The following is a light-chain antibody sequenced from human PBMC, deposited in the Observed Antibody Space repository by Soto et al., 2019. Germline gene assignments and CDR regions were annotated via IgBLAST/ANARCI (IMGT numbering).Light chain of an antibody. V-gene: IGKV1-39*01. Sequence: DIQMTQSPSSLSASVGDRVTITCRASQTITTYLNWYQQKPGKAPELLIYGASSLQSGVPSRFTGSESGTDSMLTISGLLTIDSATDDGHPNHSTPWSFGRGTKVEIK. CDR3: HPNHSTPWS. CDR1: QTITTY. J-gene: IGKJ4*01. CDR2: GAS.